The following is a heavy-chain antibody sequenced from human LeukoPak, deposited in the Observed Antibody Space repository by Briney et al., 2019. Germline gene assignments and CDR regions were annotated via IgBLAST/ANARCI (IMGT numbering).Heavy chain of an antibody. V-gene: IGHV4-59*02. CDR1: GASVPSFY. CDR3: SGSLSAWDAFDF. J-gene: IGHJ3*01. D-gene: IGHD3-10*01. Sequence: SETLSLTCPVSGASVPSFYWSWIRQTPGKGLEWIGYTHYTGKSKYNPSLKSRVTMSVDTSMNEFSLKLTSVTPADTAVYFCSGSLSAWDAFDFWGPGTMITVSS. CDR2: THYTGKS.